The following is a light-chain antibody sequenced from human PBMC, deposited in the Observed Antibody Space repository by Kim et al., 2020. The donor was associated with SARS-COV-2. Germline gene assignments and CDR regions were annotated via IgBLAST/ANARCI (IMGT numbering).Light chain of an antibody. J-gene: IGKJ2*01. CDR1: QSVDSSN. Sequence: LSPGKRATLSCRANQSVDSSNLAWYRQRPGQAPRLLIQGVSNRATGIPDRFTGSGYGTDFILTISRLEPEDFAVYYCQQYGSSLYSFGQGTKLEIK. CDR2: GVS. V-gene: IGKV3-20*01. CDR3: QQYGSSLYS.